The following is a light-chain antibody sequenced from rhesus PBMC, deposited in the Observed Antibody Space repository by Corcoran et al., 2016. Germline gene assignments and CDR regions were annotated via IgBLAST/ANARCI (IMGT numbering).Light chain of an antibody. CDR3: QETSNLSLA. CDR1: QSVSSY. Sequence: EIVMTQSPATLSLSPGETATISCRTSQSVSSYVAWSQQKPWQAPRIHIYGAPSRATGIPDRVSGSGSGKDFTLTISRLEPEDFAVNYCQETSNLSLAFGPGTKLDIE. V-gene: IGKV3-31*02. J-gene: IGKJ3*01. CDR2: GAP.